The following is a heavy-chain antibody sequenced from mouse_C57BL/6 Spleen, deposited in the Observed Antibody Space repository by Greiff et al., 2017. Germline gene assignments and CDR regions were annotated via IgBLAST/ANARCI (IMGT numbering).Heavy chain of an antibody. CDR2: IYPGDGDT. J-gene: IGHJ3*01. CDR3: ARSDGYHAWFAY. CDR1: GYAFSSSW. D-gene: IGHD2-3*01. Sequence: QVQLQQSGPELVKPGASVKISCKASGYAFSSSWMNWVKQRPGKGLEWIGRIYPGDGDTNYNGKFKGKATLTADKSSSTAYMQLSSLTSEDSAVYFCARSDGYHAWFAYWGQGTLVTVSA. V-gene: IGHV1-82*01.